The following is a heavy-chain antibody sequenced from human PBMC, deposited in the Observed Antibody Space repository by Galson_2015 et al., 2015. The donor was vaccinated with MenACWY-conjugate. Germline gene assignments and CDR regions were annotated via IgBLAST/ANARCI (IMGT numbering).Heavy chain of an antibody. Sequence: SVKVSCKASGYTFTGYYMHWVRQAPGQGLEWMGWINPNSGGTNYAQKFQGWVTMTRDTSISTAYMELSRLRSDDTAVYYCARVALYSSGWYYFDYWGQGTLVTVSS. CDR1: GYTFTGYY. CDR2: INPNSGGT. V-gene: IGHV1-2*04. J-gene: IGHJ4*02. D-gene: IGHD6-19*01. CDR3: ARVALYSSGWYYFDY.